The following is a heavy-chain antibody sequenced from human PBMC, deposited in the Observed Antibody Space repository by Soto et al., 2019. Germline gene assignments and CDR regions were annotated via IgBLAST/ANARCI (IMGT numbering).Heavy chain of an antibody. V-gene: IGHV4-39*07. J-gene: IGHJ5*02. Sequence: SETLSLTCTVSGASISSSGYYWGWIRQPPGKGLEWIGEINHSGSTNYNPSLKSRVTISVDTSKNQFSLKLSSVTAADTAVYYCARFATGTTFWFDPWGQGTLVTVSS. CDR1: GASISSSGYY. D-gene: IGHD1-1*01. CDR2: INHSGST. CDR3: ARFATGTTFWFDP.